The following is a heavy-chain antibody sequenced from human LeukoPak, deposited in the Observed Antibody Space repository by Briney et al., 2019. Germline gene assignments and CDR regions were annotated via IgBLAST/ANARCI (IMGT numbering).Heavy chain of an antibody. CDR1: GGTFSSYA. CDR3: ARGGYCTNGVCRSGYYYYYMDV. Sequence: GSSVKVSCKASGGTFSSYAISWVRQAPGQGLEWMGGIIPIFGTANYAQKFQGRVTITTDESTSTAYMELSSLRSEDTAVYYCARGGYCTNGVCRSGYYYYYMDVWGKGTTVTVSS. J-gene: IGHJ6*03. CDR2: IIPIFGTA. D-gene: IGHD2-8*01. V-gene: IGHV1-69*05.